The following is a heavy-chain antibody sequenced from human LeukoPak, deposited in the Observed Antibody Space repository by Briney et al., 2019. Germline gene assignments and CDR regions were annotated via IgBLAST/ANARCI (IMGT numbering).Heavy chain of an antibody. J-gene: IGHJ3*02. D-gene: IGHD6-19*01. CDR2: INPNSGGT. CDR1: GYTFTGYY. Sequence: ASVKVSCKASGYTFTGYYIHWVRQAPGQGLEWMGFINPNSGGTNYAQKFQGRVTMTRDTSISTAYMELSRLRSDDTAVYYCAKVMGSGQWLVEREDFDIWGQGTMVTVSS. CDR3: AKVMGSGQWLVEREDFDI. V-gene: IGHV1-2*02.